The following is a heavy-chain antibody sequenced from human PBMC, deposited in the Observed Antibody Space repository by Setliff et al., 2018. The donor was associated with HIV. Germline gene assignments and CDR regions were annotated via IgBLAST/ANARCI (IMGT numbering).Heavy chain of an antibody. CDR2: MFRTWTS. D-gene: IGHD1-1*01. J-gene: IGHJ4*02. CDR3: ATVDGTRYLDY. V-gene: IGHV4-38-2*01. Sequence: LSLPCAVSGYSIRSGYYWGWIRQSPGKGLEWIGTMFRTWTSYYNPSLTSRVTISQDTSKNQFSLELTSVTAADTAVYYCATVDGTRYLDYWGQGKLVTVS. CDR1: GYSIRSGYY.